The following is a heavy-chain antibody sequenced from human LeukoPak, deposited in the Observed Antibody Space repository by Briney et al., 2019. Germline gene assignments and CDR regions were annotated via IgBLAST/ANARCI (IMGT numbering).Heavy chain of an antibody. CDR1: GFIFSTYA. V-gene: IGHV3-30*04. J-gene: IGHJ3*02. Sequence: GTSLRLSCTASGFIFSTYAFHWVRQAPGTGPEWMAFITYDGSNTYFADSVKGRFTLSRDNSKNDLYLQMNSLRPADTAVYYCARPGGYAFDIWGQGTMVTVSS. CDR3: ARPGGYAFDI. D-gene: IGHD3-10*01. CDR2: ITYDGSNT.